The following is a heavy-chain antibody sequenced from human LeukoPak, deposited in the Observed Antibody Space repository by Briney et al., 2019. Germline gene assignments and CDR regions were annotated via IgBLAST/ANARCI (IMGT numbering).Heavy chain of an antibody. CDR3: AREGYSYGYDY. J-gene: IGHJ4*02. Sequence: GGSLRLPCAASGFTFSSYWMHWVRQAPGKGLVWVSRINTDGSSTSYADSVKGRFTISRDNAKNTLYLQMNSLRAEDTAVYYCAREGYSYGYDYWGQGTLVTVSS. D-gene: IGHD5-18*01. CDR1: GFTFSSYW. CDR2: INTDGSST. V-gene: IGHV3-74*01.